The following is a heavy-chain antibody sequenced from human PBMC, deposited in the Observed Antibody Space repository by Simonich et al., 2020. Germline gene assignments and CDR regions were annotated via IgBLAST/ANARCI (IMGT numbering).Heavy chain of an antibody. CDR3: ARDREVYGSGSYYNY. V-gene: IGHV3-7*01. D-gene: IGHD3-10*01. CDR1: GFTFIIYW. CDR2: KKQDESEK. J-gene: IGHJ4*02. Sequence: EVQLVEFGGVLVQPGGSLRLSCSASGFTFIIYWMRLVRQAPGKGLEWGTNKKQDESEKYYGDSVKGRFTISRDNAKNSLYLQMNSRRAEDTAVYYCARDREVYGSGSYYNYWGQGTLVTVSS.